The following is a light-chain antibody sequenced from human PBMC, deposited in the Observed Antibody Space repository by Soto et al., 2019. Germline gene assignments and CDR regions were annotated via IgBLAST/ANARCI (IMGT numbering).Light chain of an antibody. CDR1: QSLLHTNGYTY. J-gene: IGKJ1*01. V-gene: IGKV2-28*01. CDR2: LTS. Sequence: DIGETESPLSLPVSCGGSASISCRSSQSLLHTNGYTYLDWYLQKPGQSPQLXXYLTSIRASGVPDRFSGSGSATEFTLKISKVEAEDVGVYYCMQSLQTPPWTFGPGTKVDIK. CDR3: MQSLQTPPWT.